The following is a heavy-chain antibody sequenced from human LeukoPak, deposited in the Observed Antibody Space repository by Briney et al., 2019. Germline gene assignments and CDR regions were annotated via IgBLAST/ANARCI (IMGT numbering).Heavy chain of an antibody. CDR2: ISYDGSNK. Sequence: PGGSLRLSCAAPGFTFSSYAMHWVRQAPGKGLEWVAVISYDGSNKYYADSVKGRFTISRDNSKNTLYLQMNSLRAEDTAVYYCARENCGGDCYSSYYYYYGMDVWGQGTTVTVSS. V-gene: IGHV3-30-3*01. J-gene: IGHJ6*02. CDR3: ARENCGGDCYSSYYYYYGMDV. D-gene: IGHD2-21*02. CDR1: GFTFSSYA.